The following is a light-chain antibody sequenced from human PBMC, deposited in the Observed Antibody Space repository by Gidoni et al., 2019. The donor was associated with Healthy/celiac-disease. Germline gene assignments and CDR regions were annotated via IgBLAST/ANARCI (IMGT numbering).Light chain of an antibody. CDR2: QDS. CDR3: QAWDSSAVG. Sequence: SYELTQPPSVSVSPGQTASITCSGDKLGDKYACWYQQKPGQSPVLVIYQDSKRPSGLPERFSGSNSGNTATLTISGTQAMDEADYYCQAWDSSAVGFGGGTKLTVL. V-gene: IGLV3-1*01. CDR1: KLGDKY. J-gene: IGLJ2*01.